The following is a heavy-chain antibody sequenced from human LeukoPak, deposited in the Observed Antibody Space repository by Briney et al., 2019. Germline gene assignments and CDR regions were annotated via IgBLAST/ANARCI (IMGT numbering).Heavy chain of an antibody. CDR1: GGSFSGCY. CDR2: INHSGST. V-gene: IGHV4-34*01. Sequence: SETLSLTSAVYGGSFSGCYWSWIRHPPGKGLEWIGEINHSGSTNYNPSHKSRVTISVDTSKNQFSLKLSSVTAADTAVYYCARGHRYSWNYFYYYYMDVWGKGTTVTVSS. D-gene: IGHD1-7*01. J-gene: IGHJ6*03. CDR3: ARGHRYSWNYFYYYYMDV.